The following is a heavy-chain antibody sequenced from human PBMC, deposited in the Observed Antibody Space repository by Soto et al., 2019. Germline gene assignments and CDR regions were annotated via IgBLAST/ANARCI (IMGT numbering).Heavy chain of an antibody. CDR2: IRQDGGEK. CDR1: GFTFSDYW. Sequence: EVHLVESGGGLVQPGGSLRLSCVASGFTFSDYWMSWVRQAPGKGLEWVANIRQDGGEKYYLDSVKGRFTISRDNAKNSLFLQMNSLRLEDTAVYDCARVQLAEDYWGQGTLVTVSS. V-gene: IGHV3-7*01. CDR3: ARVQLAEDY. D-gene: IGHD6-19*01. J-gene: IGHJ4*02.